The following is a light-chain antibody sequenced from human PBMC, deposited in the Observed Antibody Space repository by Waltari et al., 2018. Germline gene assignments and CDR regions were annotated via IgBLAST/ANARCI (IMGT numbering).Light chain of an antibody. J-gene: IGLJ2*01. CDR3: SSYTSSSTLGVV. V-gene: IGLV2-14*03. CDR1: SSDGGGFNY. Sequence: QSALTQPASVSGSPGQSLTISCTGTSSDGGGFNYVSWSQQHPGKAPKLMIYDVSNRPSGVSNRFSGSKSGNTASLTISGLQAEDEADYYCSSYTSSSTLGVVFGGGTKLTVL. CDR2: DVS.